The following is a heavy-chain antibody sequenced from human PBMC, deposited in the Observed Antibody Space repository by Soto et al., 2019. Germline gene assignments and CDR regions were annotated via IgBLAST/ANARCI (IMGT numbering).Heavy chain of an antibody. CDR3: ARDPVGATYYFDY. J-gene: IGHJ4*02. CDR1: GFTFANYA. V-gene: IGHV3-48*01. Sequence: GGSLRLSCTASGFTFANYAMHWVRQAPGKGLEWVSCVSSSSSNIYYADAVKGRFTISRDNAKNSLYLQMNSLRAEDTAVYYCARDPVGATYYFDYWGQGTRVTVSS. CDR2: VSSSSSNI. D-gene: IGHD1-26*01.